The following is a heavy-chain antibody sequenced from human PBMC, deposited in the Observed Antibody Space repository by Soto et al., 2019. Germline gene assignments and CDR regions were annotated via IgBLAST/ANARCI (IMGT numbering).Heavy chain of an antibody. CDR3: ARVVRFCSSPSCRGRNWFDP. CDR2: MFYVGAT. CDR1: GGSISGGDYY. V-gene: IGHV4-30-4*01. D-gene: IGHD2-2*01. J-gene: IGHJ5*02. Sequence: SETLSLTCSVFGGSISGGDYYWSWIRQPPGKGLEWIGYMFYVGATYYNPSLKSRVTISVDTPKNQFSLKLNSVTAADTAVYHCARVVRFCSSPSCRGRNWFDPWGQGTLVTVSS.